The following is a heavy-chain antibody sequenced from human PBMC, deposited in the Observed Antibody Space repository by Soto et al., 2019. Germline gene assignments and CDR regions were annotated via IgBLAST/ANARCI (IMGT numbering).Heavy chain of an antibody. J-gene: IGHJ4*02. CDR1: GFTFSSYG. CDR3: AKDSALLGFGY. V-gene: IGHV3-30*18. D-gene: IGHD2-8*02. Sequence: QVQLVESGGGVVQPGRSLRLSCAASGFTFSSYGMHWVRQAPGKGLEWVAVISYDGSNKYYADSVKGRFTISRDNSKNRLYLQMNSLRAEDTAVYYCAKDSALLGFGYWGQGTLVTVSS. CDR2: ISYDGSNK.